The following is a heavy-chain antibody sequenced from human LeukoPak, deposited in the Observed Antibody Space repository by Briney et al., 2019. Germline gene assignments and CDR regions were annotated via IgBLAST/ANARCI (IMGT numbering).Heavy chain of an antibody. CDR3: VSFYETY. CDR2: INSDGSWT. Sequence: PGGSLRLSCAASGNDWMHWVRQAPGKGLVWVSHINSDGSWTSYADSLKGRFTISKDNAKSTVYLQMNNLRAEDTAVYYCVSFYETYWGRGTLVTVSS. V-gene: IGHV3-74*01. D-gene: IGHD2-2*01. CDR1: GNDW. J-gene: IGHJ4*02.